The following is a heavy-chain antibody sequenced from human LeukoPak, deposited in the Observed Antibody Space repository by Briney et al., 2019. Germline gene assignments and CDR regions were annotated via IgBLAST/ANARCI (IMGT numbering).Heavy chain of an antibody. CDR1: GYTFTNYY. CDR2: INPSGGNT. J-gene: IGHJ4*02. D-gene: IGHD3-10*01. Sequence: GASVEVSCKASGYTFTNYYVHWVRQAPGQGLEWMGIINPSGGNTNYVQKFQGRVTMTRDTSTSTVYMELSSLRSEDTAVYYCARDKLNYYGSGSYTMIPDYWGQGTLVTVSS. CDR3: ARDKLNYYGSGSYTMIPDY. V-gene: IGHV1-46*01.